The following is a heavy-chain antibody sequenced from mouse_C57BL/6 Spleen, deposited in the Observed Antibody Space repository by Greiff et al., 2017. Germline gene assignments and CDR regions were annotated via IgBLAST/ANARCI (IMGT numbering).Heavy chain of an antibody. V-gene: IGHV1-18*01. CDR2: INPNNGGT. Sequence: EVQLQESGPELVKPGASVKIPCKASGYTFTDYNMDWVKQSHGKSLEWIGDINPNNGGTIYNQKFKGKATLTVDKSSSTAYMELRSLTSEDTAVYYCARMNYYGSRDYAMDYWGQGTSVTVSS. D-gene: IGHD1-1*01. CDR3: ARMNYYGSRDYAMDY. CDR1: GYTFTDYN. J-gene: IGHJ4*01.